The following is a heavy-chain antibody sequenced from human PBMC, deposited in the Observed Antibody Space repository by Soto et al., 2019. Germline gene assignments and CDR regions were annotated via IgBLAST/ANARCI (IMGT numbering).Heavy chain of an antibody. V-gene: IGHV3-11*01. Sequence: LRLSFVASGXTFSDYYMSWVRQAPGKGLEWVSYIHSSGTTLYYADSVKGRFTISRDNAKNSLYLQMNSLRAEDTAVYYCARDPDTSSKIDYWGQGTLVTVSS. CDR1: GXTFSDYY. CDR2: IHSSGTTL. CDR3: ARDPDTSSKIDY. D-gene: IGHD2-2*01. J-gene: IGHJ4*02.